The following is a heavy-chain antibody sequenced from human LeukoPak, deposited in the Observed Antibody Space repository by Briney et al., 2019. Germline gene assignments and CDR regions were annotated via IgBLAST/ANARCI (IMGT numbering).Heavy chain of an antibody. Sequence: ASVKVSCKTSGYTFSNYGVTWVRQAPGQGLEWVGWISAYSGDRKYAQSLQGRTTMTTDTSTSTAYMELRSLRSDDTAVYYCARDGGRFLEWFLEDYWGQGTLVTVSS. CDR2: ISAYSGDR. D-gene: IGHD3-3*01. CDR3: ARDGGRFLEWFLEDY. V-gene: IGHV1-18*01. CDR1: GYTFSNYG. J-gene: IGHJ4*02.